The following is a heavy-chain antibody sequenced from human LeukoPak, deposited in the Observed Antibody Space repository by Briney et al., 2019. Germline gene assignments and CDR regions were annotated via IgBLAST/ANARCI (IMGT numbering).Heavy chain of an antibody. Sequence: GGSLRLSCGASGFSFSSHAMNWVRQAPGKGLEWVSLTSGSGDSTYYADSVKGRFTISRDNSKNTLYLQMNSLRAEDTAVYYCAKIEAAAVKDWGQGTLVTVSS. V-gene: IGHV3-23*01. D-gene: IGHD6-13*01. CDR2: TSGSGDST. CDR1: GFSFSSHA. J-gene: IGHJ4*02. CDR3: AKIEAAAVKD.